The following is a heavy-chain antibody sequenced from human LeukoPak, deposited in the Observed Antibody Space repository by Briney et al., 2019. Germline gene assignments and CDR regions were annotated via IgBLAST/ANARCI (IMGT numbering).Heavy chain of an antibody. CDR3: ARERGRGRDSPWFDY. J-gene: IGHJ4*02. Sequence: PGGSLRLSCAASGFIVSGDFMSWVRQAPGKGLEWVSVIYSDGGTYYADSVKGRFTISRDNSKNTLDLQMTGLRAEDTAVYYCARERGRGRDSPWFDYRGQGTLVTVSS. D-gene: IGHD1-26*01. V-gene: IGHV3-53*01. CDR2: IYSDGGT. CDR1: GFIVSGDF.